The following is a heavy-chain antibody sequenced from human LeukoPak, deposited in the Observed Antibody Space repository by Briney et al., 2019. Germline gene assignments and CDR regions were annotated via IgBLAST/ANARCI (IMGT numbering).Heavy chain of an antibody. V-gene: IGHV5-51*01. D-gene: IGHD6-13*01. CDR2: IYPGDSGH. Sequence: GESLKISCKGSGYSFSNYWIGWVRQMPGKGLEWMGTIYPGDSGHIYSPSFQGQVTISADKSISTAYLQWSSLKASDTAMYYCARLLRNIAAAVYYFDYWGQGTLVTVSS. CDR1: GYSFSNYW. J-gene: IGHJ4*02. CDR3: ARLLRNIAAAVYYFDY.